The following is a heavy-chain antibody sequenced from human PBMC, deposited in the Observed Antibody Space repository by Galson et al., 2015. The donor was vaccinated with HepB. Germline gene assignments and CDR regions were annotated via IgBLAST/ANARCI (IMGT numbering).Heavy chain of an antibody. V-gene: IGHV1-69*04. CDR1: GGTFSSYT. J-gene: IGHJ2*01. D-gene: IGHD3-10*01. CDR2: IIPILGIA. CDR3: ARENPATYYGSGSYTNYWYFDL. Sequence: SVKVSCKASGGTFSSYTISWVRQAPGQGLEWMGRIIPILGIANYAQKFQGRVTITADKSTSTAYMELSSLRSEDTAVYYCARENPATYYGSGSYTNYWYFDLWGRGTLVTVSS.